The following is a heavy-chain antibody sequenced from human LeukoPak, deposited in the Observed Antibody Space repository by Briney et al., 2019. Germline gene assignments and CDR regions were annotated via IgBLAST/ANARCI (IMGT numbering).Heavy chain of an antibody. CDR1: GFTFSSYV. D-gene: IGHD6-6*01. J-gene: IGHJ4*02. Sequence: WGSLRLSCAASGFTFSSYVMHWVRQAPGKGLEWVAVISYDGSNKYYADSVKGRFTISRDNSKNTLYLQMNSLRAEDTAVYYCARDWQLDANFDYWGQGTLVTVSS. V-gene: IGHV3-30*04. CDR3: ARDWQLDANFDY. CDR2: ISYDGSNK.